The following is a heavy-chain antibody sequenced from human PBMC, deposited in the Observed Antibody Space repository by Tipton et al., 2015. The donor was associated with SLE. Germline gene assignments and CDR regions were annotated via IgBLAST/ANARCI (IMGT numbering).Heavy chain of an antibody. D-gene: IGHD3-10*01. CDR1: GNSFSTYW. V-gene: IGHV5-51*03. CDR2: IYPGDSDT. J-gene: IGHJ3*01. Sequence: VQLVQSGPEVKKPGESLKISCKDYGNSFSTYWIDWVRQMPGRGLEWMGIIYPGDSDTRYSPSFQGKVTISVDKSINTAFLQWNTLEASDTAMYYCAKVRSGSFREAFDDWGQGTMVTVSS. CDR3: AKVRSGSFREAFDD.